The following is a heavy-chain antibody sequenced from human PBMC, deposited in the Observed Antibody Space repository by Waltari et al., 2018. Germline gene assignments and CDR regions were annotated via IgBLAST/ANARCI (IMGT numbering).Heavy chain of an antibody. Sequence: QVQLQESGPGLVKPSETLSLTCTVSGGSTSTSYWSGVRQSPGKGLEWIGYIHYSGSSVYNPSLRSRVAISLDTPNNQFSLRLRSVTAADAAIYYCARADTSTSYFYYYMDVWGKGTTVTVSS. CDR3: ARADTSTSYFYYYMDV. D-gene: IGHD1-26*01. CDR1: GGSTSTSY. J-gene: IGHJ6*03. V-gene: IGHV4-59*01. CDR2: IHYSGSS.